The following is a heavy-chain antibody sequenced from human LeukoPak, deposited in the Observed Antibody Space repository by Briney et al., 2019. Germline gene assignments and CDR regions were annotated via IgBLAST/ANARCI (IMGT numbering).Heavy chain of an antibody. Sequence: SETLSLTCTVSGGSISSYYWSWIRQPPGKGLEWIGYIYYSGSTNYNPSLKRRVTISVDTSKNQFSLKLSSVTAADTAVYYCARSVEGYCSGGSCYYYYYYMDVWGKGTTVTVSS. D-gene: IGHD2-15*01. CDR2: IYYSGST. J-gene: IGHJ6*03. V-gene: IGHV4-59*01. CDR1: GGSISSYY. CDR3: ARSVEGYCSGGSCYYYYYYMDV.